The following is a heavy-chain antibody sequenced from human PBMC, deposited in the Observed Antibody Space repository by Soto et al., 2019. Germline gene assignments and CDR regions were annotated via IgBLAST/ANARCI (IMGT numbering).Heavy chain of an antibody. D-gene: IGHD3-10*01. J-gene: IGHJ5*02. CDR1: GGSITIGGYC. CDR2: ICHSGNT. Sequence: QLQLQESGSGLVKPSQTLSLTCTVSGGSITIGGYCWSWIRQPPGQGLEWIGYICHSGNTYYNPSHQSRVTTSLARSKNQFSLNLSSVTAADTAVYYCARVGFGKSSWFDPWGQGTLVTVSS. CDR3: ARVGFGKSSWFDP. V-gene: IGHV4-30-2*01.